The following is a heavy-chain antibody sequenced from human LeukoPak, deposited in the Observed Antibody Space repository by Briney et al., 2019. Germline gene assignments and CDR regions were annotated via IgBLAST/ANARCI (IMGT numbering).Heavy chain of an antibody. CDR3: ARIPFWSGYYTHYYYYYMDV. D-gene: IGHD3-3*01. CDR2: IHTSGST. Sequence: SETLSLTCTFSGGSISSYYWSWIRQPAGKGLEWVGRIHTSGSTNYNPSLKSRVTISVDTSKNQFSLKLSSVTAADTAVYYCARIPFWSGYYTHYYYYYMDVWGKGTTVTVSS. J-gene: IGHJ6*03. CDR1: GGSISSYY. V-gene: IGHV4-4*07.